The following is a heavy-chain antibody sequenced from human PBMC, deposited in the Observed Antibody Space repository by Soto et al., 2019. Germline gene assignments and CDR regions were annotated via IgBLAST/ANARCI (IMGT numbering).Heavy chain of an antibody. CDR2: IYYSGST. Sequence: SETLSLTCTVSGGSISSYYWSWIRQPPGKGLEWIGYIYYSGSTNYNPSLKSRVTISVDTSKNQFSLKLSSVTAADTAVYYCARVVVVPAAITFDYWGQGPLVTVS. CDR3: ARVVVVPAAITFDY. J-gene: IGHJ4*02. V-gene: IGHV4-59*01. D-gene: IGHD2-2*01. CDR1: GGSISSYY.